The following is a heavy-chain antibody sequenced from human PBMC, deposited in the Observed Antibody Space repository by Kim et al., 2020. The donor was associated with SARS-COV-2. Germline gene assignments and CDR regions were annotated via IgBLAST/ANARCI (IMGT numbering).Heavy chain of an antibody. D-gene: IGHD2-15*01. CDR2: INHSGST. V-gene: IGHV4-34*01. CDR1: GGSFSGYY. Sequence: SETLSLTCAVYGGSFSGYYWSWIRQPPGKGLEWIGEINHSGSTNYNPSLKSRVTISVDTSKNQFSLKLSSVTAADTAVYYCAIYEGGENCSGGSCHHLFDYWGQGTLVTVSS. J-gene: IGHJ4*02. CDR3: AIYEGGENCSGGSCHHLFDY.